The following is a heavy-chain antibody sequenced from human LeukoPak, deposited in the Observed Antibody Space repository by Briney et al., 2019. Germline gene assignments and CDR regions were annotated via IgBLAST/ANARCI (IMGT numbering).Heavy chain of an antibody. CDR2: ISSSSSYI. CDR3: ARYPSRRSYADYYYYYMDL. D-gene: IGHD1-26*01. V-gene: IGHV3-21*01. Sequence: GGSLRLSCAASGFTFSSYSMNWVRQAPGKGLEWVSSISSSSSYIYYADSVKGRFTISRDNAKNSLYLQMNSLRAEDTAVYYCARYPSRRSYADYYYYYMDLWVQGTTVTISS. CDR1: GFTFSSYS. J-gene: IGHJ6*03.